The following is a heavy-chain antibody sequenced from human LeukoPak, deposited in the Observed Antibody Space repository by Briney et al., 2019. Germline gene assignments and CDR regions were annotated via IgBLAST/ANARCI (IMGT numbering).Heavy chain of an antibody. Sequence: GASVKVSCKASGYTFTSYGISWVRQAPGQGLEWMGWISAYNGNTNYAQKLQGRVTMTTDTSTSTAYMELRSLRSDDTAVYYCARVTYYYDSSGYSGSEFDYWGQGILVTVSS. V-gene: IGHV1-18*01. CDR3: ARVTYYYDSSGYSGSEFDY. D-gene: IGHD3-22*01. J-gene: IGHJ4*02. CDR2: ISAYNGNT. CDR1: GYTFTSYG.